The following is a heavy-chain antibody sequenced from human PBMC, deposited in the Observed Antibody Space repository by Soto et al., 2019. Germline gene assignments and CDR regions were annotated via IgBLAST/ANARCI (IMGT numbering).Heavy chain of an antibody. J-gene: IGHJ3*02. CDR1: GGSISSGDYY. Sequence: QVQLQESGPGLVKPSQTLSLTCTVSGGSISSGDYYWSWIRQPPGKGLEWIGYIYYSGSTYYNPSLRSRVTIPVDTSKNQFSLKLSSVTAADTAVYYCARLCSGGSCPADGAFDIWGQGTMVTVSS. CDR3: ARLCSGGSCPADGAFDI. CDR2: IYYSGST. D-gene: IGHD2-15*01. V-gene: IGHV4-30-4*01.